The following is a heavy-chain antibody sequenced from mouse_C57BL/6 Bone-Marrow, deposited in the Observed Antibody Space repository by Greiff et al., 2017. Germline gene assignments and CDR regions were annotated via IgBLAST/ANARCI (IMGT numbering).Heavy chain of an antibody. J-gene: IGHJ2*01. Sequence: QVQLKQSGAELARPGASVKLSCKASGYTFTSYGISWVKQRTGQGLEWIGEIYPRSGNTYYNEKFKGKATLTGDKSSSTAYMGLRSLTSGDSAFYFCARLEYYGSLLRDYWGQGTTLTVSS. CDR1: GYTFTSYG. D-gene: IGHD1-1*01. V-gene: IGHV1-81*01. CDR2: IYPRSGNT. CDR3: ARLEYYGSLLRDY.